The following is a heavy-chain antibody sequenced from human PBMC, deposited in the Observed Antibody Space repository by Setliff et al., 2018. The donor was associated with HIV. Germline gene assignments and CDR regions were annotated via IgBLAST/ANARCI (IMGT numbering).Heavy chain of an antibody. CDR1: GYTFPNYD. D-gene: IGHD2-2*01. J-gene: IGHJ5*02. V-gene: IGHV1-8*01. CDR2: LTPNSGNT. CDR3: ARGLGSTRFDP. Sequence: ASVKVSCKASGYTFPNYDINWLRQAPGQGLEWMGRLTPNSGNTGYAQKFQGRLTMTRNTSISTAYMEVSSLRSEDTAVYYCARGLGSTRFDPWGQGTLVTVSS.